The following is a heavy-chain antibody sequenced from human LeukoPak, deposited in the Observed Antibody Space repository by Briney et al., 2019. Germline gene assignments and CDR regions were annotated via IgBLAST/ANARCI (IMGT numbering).Heavy chain of an antibody. J-gene: IGHJ4*02. Sequence: PGGSLRLSCAASGFTPSSYWMHWVRQAPGKGLVWVSRMNSDGSSTAYADSVKGRFTISRDNAKNTLYLQMNSLRAEDTAVYHCAREAFNYGDHYFDYWGQGTLVTVSS. V-gene: IGHV3-74*01. CDR3: AREAFNYGDHYFDY. CDR1: GFTPSSYW. D-gene: IGHD4-17*01. CDR2: MNSDGSST.